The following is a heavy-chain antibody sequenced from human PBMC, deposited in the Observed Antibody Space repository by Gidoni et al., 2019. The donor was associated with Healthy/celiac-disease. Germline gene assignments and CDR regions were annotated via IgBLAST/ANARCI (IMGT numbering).Heavy chain of an antibody. CDR1: GFTFSSYA. Sequence: QVQLVESGGGVVQPGRSLRLSCAASGFTFSSYAMHWVRQAPGKGLEWVAVISYDGSNKYYADSVKGRFTISRDNSKNTLYLQMNSLRAEDTAVYYCARDSSIVLVVYAIGYYFDYWGQGTLVTVSS. J-gene: IGHJ4*02. V-gene: IGHV3-30-3*01. D-gene: IGHD2-8*02. CDR3: ARDSSIVLVVYAIGYYFDY. CDR2: ISYDGSNK.